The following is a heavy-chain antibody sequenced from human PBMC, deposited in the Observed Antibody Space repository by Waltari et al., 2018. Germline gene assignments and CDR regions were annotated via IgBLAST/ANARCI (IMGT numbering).Heavy chain of an antibody. CDR3: ARLYCSSTSCVPLDI. D-gene: IGHD2-2*01. CDR2: INHSGST. J-gene: IGHJ3*02. Sequence: QVQLQQWGAGLLKPSETLSLTCAVYGGSFSGYYWSWIRQPPGKGLEWIGEINHSGSTNYNPSLKSRVTISGDTSKNQFSLKLSSVTAADTAVYYCARLYCSSTSCVPLDIWGQGTMVTVSS. CDR1: GGSFSGYY. V-gene: IGHV4-34*01.